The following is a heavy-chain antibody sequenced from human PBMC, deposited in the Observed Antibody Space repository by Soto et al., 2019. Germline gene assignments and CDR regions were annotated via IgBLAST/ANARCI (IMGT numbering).Heavy chain of an antibody. CDR3: ARREWLQATPFDY. Sequence: QVQLVQSGAEVKKPGASVKVSCKASGYTFTSYDINWVRQATGQGLEWMGWMNPNSGITGYAQKFQRRITMTRKTSIRTAYMELSSLRSDDTAVYYCARREWLQATPFDYWGQGTLVTVSS. CDR2: MNPNSGIT. CDR1: GYTFTSYD. V-gene: IGHV1-8*01. J-gene: IGHJ4*02. D-gene: IGHD5-12*01.